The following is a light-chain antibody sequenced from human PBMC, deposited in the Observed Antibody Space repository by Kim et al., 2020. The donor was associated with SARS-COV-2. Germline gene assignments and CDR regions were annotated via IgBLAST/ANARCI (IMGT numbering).Light chain of an antibody. CDR2: QDT. CDR3: QAWDSGTAVV. CDR1: ELGDKY. V-gene: IGLV3-1*01. Sequence: VSPGQTASLTCSGDELGDKYVFWYQQKPGQSPLLVIYQDTKRPSGIPERFSASNSGNTATLTISGTQATDEADYYCQAWDSGTAVVFGGGTQLTVL. J-gene: IGLJ2*01.